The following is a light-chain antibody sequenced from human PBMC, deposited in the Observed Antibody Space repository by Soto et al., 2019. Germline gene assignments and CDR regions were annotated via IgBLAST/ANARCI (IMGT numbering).Light chain of an antibody. CDR2: DTN. CDR1: TGAVTSDHF. Sequence: QAVVTQEPSLTVSPGGTVTLTCGSSTGAVTSDHFPFWFQQKPGQAPRALIDDTNTKHSWTTARFSGSLLGGKAALTLSGAQPEDEADYYCLLAYTGARVFGGGTKVTVL. V-gene: IGLV7-46*01. J-gene: IGLJ2*01. CDR3: LLAYTGARV.